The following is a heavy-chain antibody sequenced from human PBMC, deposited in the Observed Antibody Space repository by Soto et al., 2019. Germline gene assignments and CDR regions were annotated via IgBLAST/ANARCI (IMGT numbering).Heavy chain of an antibody. Sequence: ASVKVSCKASGYTFTGYYMHWVRQAPGQGLEWMGWINPNSGGTNYAQKFQGWVTMTRDTSISTAYMELSRLRSDDTAVYYCARDRGYGSSTSCYGLRWFDPWGQGTLDTVSS. D-gene: IGHD2-2*01. J-gene: IGHJ5*02. CDR2: INPNSGGT. CDR3: ARDRGYGSSTSCYGLRWFDP. CDR1: GYTFTGYY. V-gene: IGHV1-2*04.